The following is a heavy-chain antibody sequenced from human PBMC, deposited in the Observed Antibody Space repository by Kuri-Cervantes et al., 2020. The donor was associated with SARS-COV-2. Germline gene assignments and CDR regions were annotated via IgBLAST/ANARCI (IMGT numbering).Heavy chain of an antibody. V-gene: IGHV3-11*06. CDR1: GFTFSDYY. CDR2: ISSXSTYT. CDR3: ARDAGQWEGPQPSDFGS. J-gene: IGHJ4*02. D-gene: IGHD1-26*01. Sequence: GESLKISCAASGFTFSDYYMSWIRQSPGKGLEWVAYISSXSTYTHYAESMEGRFSVSRDNDRNSLYLQMSSLRGDDTAVYFCARDAGQWEGPQPSDFGSRGQGTLVTVSS.